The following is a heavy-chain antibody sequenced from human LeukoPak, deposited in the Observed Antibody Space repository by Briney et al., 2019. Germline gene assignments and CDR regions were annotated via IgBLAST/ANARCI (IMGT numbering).Heavy chain of an antibody. CDR1: GLTFSSSW. D-gene: IGHD6-13*01. J-gene: IGHJ4*02. V-gene: IGHV3-7*03. CDR2: IKPDGSEK. Sequence: GGSLRLSCAASGLTFSSSWMSWVRQAPGKGLEWVANIKPDGSEKYYVDSVKGRFTISRDNAKNSLYLQMNSLRAEDTAVYYCARLGIITAAGSNDYWGQGTLVTVSS. CDR3: ARLGIITAAGSNDY.